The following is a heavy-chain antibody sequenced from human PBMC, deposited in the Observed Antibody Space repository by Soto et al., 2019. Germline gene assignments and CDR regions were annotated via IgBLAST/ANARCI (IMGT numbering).Heavy chain of an antibody. CDR3: ARVVEDSSSWYEVWFDP. J-gene: IGHJ5*02. Sequence: SQTLSLTYAISGDSVSSNSAAWNWIRQSPSRGLEWLGRTYYRSKWYNDYAVSVKSRITINPDTSKNQFSLQLNSVTPEDTAVYYCARVVEDSSSWYEVWFDPWGQGTLVTVSS. V-gene: IGHV6-1*01. D-gene: IGHD6-13*01. CDR2: TYYRSKWYN. CDR1: GDSVSSNSAA.